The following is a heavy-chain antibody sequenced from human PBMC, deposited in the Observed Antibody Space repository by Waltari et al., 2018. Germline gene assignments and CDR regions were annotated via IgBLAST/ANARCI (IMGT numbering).Heavy chain of an antibody. V-gene: IGHV4-59*11. CDR3: ARARDYYGSGSYYY. Sequence: QVQLQESGPGLVKPSETLSLTCTVSGGSISSHYWSWIRQPPGKGLEWIGYLYYSGSTNYNPPLKSRVTISVDTSKNQFSLKLSSVTAADTAVYYCARARDYYGSGSYYYWGQGTLVTVSS. J-gene: IGHJ4*02. D-gene: IGHD3-10*01. CDR2: LYYSGST. CDR1: GGSISSHY.